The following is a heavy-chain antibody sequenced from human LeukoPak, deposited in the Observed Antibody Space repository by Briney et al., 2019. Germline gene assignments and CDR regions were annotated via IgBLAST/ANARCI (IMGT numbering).Heavy chain of an antibody. CDR2: IDTYNGNT. J-gene: IGHJ4*02. CDR1: GYTFTTYG. CDR3: ARIVGEGYYFDY. D-gene: IGHD1-26*01. Sequence: ASAKVSCKASGYTFTTYGINWVRQARGQGLEWLSWIDTYNGNTNYVQKLQDRVTVTTDTSTSTAYMELRSLRSDDTAVYYCARIVGEGYYFDYWGQGTLVTVSS. V-gene: IGHV1-18*01.